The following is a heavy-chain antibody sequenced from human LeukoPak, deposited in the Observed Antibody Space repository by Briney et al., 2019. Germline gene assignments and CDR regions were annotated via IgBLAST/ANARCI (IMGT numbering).Heavy chain of an antibody. Sequence: GASVKVSCKTSGYTFTHYGINWVRQAPGQGLEWMGWISAYNGNTNYAQRFQGRVTMTTDTSTSTAYMDLRSLRSDDTAVYYCARDPRTEDGYNLRGFDYWGQGTLVTVSS. CDR3: ARDPRTEDGYNLRGFDY. V-gene: IGHV1-18*01. CDR1: GYTFTHYG. CDR2: ISAYNGNT. D-gene: IGHD5-24*01. J-gene: IGHJ4*02.